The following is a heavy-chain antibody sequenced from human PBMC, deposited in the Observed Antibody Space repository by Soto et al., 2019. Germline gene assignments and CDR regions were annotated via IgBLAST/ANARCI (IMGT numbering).Heavy chain of an antibody. CDR1: GFGVSNNY. D-gene: IGHD5-12*01. CDR2: IYTGGTA. V-gene: IGHV3-53*01. Sequence: EGSLRLSCAASGFGVSNNYLTWVRQAPGKGLEWVSIIYTGGTAYYTDSVKGRFTISRDNSKNTLYLQMSSLRVEDTAIYYCAREGGGHGGFFDLWGQGTLVTVSS. J-gene: IGHJ4*02. CDR3: AREGGGHGGFFDL.